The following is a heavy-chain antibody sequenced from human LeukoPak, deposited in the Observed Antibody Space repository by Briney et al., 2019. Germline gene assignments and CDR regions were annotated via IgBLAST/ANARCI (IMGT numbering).Heavy chain of an antibody. CDR2: ISSSSSTL. CDR3: ARRNFWSGYSSVGFDY. V-gene: IGHV3-48*04. Sequence: GGSLRLSCAASGFTFSSYSMNWVRQAPGKGLEWVSYISSSSSTLYYADSVKGRFTISRDNAKNSLYLQMNSQRAEDTAVYYCARRNFWSGYSSVGFDYWGQGTLVTVSS. CDR1: GFTFSSYS. D-gene: IGHD3-3*01. J-gene: IGHJ4*02.